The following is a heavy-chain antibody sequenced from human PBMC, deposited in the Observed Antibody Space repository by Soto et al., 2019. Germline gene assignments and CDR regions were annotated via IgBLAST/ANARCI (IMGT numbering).Heavy chain of an antibody. Sequence: SETLSLTCTVSGGSISSYYWSWIRQPPGKGLEWIGYIYYSGSTNYNPSLKSRVTISVDTSKNQFSLKLSSVTAADTAVYYCATLGGRGYYYGMDVWGQGTTVTVSS. CDR3: ATLGGRGYYYGMDV. V-gene: IGHV4-59*01. CDR1: GGSISSYY. J-gene: IGHJ6*02. CDR2: IYYSGST. D-gene: IGHD3-16*01.